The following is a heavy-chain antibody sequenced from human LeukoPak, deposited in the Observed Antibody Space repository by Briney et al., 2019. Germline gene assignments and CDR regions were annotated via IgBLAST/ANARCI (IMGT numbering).Heavy chain of an antibody. CDR1: GFALSDSW. Sequence: GGALRLSCVASGFALSDSWMHWVRQAPGKGLVWVSHISPDGTVTNYADFVKGRFIISRDNAKNTVFLQMNSLRAEDTSVYYCARDLGFSPDQWGQGTLVTVSS. V-gene: IGHV3-74*01. CDR2: ISPDGTVT. CDR3: ARDLGFSPDQ. J-gene: IGHJ1*01. D-gene: IGHD1-14*01.